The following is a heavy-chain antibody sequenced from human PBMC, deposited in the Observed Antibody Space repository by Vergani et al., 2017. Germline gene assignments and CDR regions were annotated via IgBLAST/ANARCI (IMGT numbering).Heavy chain of an antibody. Sequence: EVQLEESGGGLVLPGRSLRLSCVASGFTSAGYAIHWVRQAPGTGLAWVSGISWNSTSIGYPDSVTGRFTISRDNAKNSLYLQMNSLRAEDTALYYCAKDLGTSSGGGWFDPWGQGTRVTVAS. D-gene: IGHD6-6*01. V-gene: IGHV3-9*02. CDR3: AKDLGTSSGGGWFDP. CDR2: ISWNSTSI. CDR1: GFTSAGYA. J-gene: IGHJ5*02.